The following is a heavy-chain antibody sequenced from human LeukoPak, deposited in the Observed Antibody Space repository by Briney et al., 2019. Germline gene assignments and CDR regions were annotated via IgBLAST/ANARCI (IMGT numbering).Heavy chain of an antibody. V-gene: IGHV3-9*01. D-gene: IGHD5-24*01. CDR2: ITWNSGNI. CDR3: ANPQARRDGYKPGKGFDY. CDR1: GFTFDDYA. J-gene: IGHJ4*02. Sequence: PGGSLRLSCAASGFTFDDYAMHWVRQVPGKGLEWVARITWNSGNIEYADSVTGRFTISRDNAKNSLSLQMNSLRAEDTAVYYCANPQARRDGYKPGKGFDYGAQGPLVTVSS.